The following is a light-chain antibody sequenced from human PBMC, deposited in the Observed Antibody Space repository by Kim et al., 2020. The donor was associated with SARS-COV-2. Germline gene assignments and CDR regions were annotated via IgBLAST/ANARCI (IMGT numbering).Light chain of an antibody. CDR1: QSRSNEY. Sequence: ERATLPRRAWQSRSNEYLGCYKQTSGQPHRILIMGASSRAAGMPDRFRGSGSGTDFTVTISRLEPEDFAVYNCQQYTRSPPAYTFGQGTKLEI. V-gene: IGKV3-20*01. CDR2: GAS. CDR3: QQYTRSPPAYT. J-gene: IGKJ2*01.